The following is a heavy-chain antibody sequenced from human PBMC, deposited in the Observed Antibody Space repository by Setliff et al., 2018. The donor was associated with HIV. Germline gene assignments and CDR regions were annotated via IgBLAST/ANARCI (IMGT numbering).Heavy chain of an antibody. CDR2: VIPSFATA. J-gene: IGHJ4*02. V-gene: IGHV1-69*13. Sequence: SVKVSCKASGGTFKNLAISWVRQAPGQGLEWMGGVIPSFATANYAQKFQGRITITADELTSTVYMDLNSLKSEDSAVYYCARDEFQRATIRGAFDYWGQGTLVTVSS. CDR1: GGTFKNLA. D-gene: IGHD5-12*01. CDR3: ARDEFQRATIRGAFDY.